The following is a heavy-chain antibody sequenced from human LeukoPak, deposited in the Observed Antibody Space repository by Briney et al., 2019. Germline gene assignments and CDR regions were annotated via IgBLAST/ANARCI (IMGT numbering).Heavy chain of an antibody. CDR3: ARGLFGDSRGYYLFDY. J-gene: IGHJ4*02. Sequence: GASVKVSCKASGYTFTSYDINWVRQATGQGLEWMGWMNPNSGNTGYAQKFQGRVTMTRNTSISTAYMELSSLRSEDTAVYYCARGLFGDSRGYYLFDYWGQGTLVTVSS. V-gene: IGHV1-8*01. CDR2: MNPNSGNT. D-gene: IGHD3-22*01. CDR1: GYTFTSYD.